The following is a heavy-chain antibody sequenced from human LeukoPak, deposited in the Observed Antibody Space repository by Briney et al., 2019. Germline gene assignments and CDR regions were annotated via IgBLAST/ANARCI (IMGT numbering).Heavy chain of an antibody. CDR1: TFGFNIYA. V-gene: IGHV3-48*01. CDR3: STAKFDN. J-gene: IGHJ4*02. CDR2: INIDSITV. Sequence: PGGSLRLSCAASTFGFNIYAMSWVRQAPGKGLEWVSYINIDSITVNYADSVKGRFTISRDNAKNSLYLQMNSLRAEDTAVYYCSTAKFDNWGQGTLVTVSS.